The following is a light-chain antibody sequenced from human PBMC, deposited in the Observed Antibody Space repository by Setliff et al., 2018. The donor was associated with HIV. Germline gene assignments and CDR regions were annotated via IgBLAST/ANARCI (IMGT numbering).Light chain of an antibody. Sequence: QSALTQPRSVSGSPGQSVTLSCTGSSSDVGAYNYVSWYQQYPGKATKLIIYDVSKRPSGVPDRFSGSKSGDTASLTISGLQSEDEADYYCCSYAGTYTYIFGSGTKVTVL. CDR1: SSDVGAYNY. CDR3: CSYAGTYTYI. CDR2: DVS. J-gene: IGLJ1*01. V-gene: IGLV2-11*01.